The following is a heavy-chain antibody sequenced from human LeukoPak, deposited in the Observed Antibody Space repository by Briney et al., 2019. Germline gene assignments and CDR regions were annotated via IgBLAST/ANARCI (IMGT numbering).Heavy chain of an antibody. CDR3: ARAEGLTGIFDY. V-gene: IGHV3-23*01. Sequence: AGGSLRLSCAASGFTFSSYAMSWVRQAPGKGLEWVSAISGSGGSTYYADSVKGRFTISRDNAKNSLYLQMNSLRAEDTAVYYCARAEGLTGIFDYWGQGTLVTVSS. CDR1: GFTFSSYA. D-gene: IGHD1-20*01. J-gene: IGHJ4*02. CDR2: ISGSGGST.